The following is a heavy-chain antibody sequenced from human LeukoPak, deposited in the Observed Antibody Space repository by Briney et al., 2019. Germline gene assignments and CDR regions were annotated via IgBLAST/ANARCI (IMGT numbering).Heavy chain of an antibody. CDR2: IYSGGST. CDR3: ARDGSMVRGVSQKIDY. CDR1: GFTVSSNY. J-gene: IGHJ4*02. D-gene: IGHD3-10*01. Sequence: GGSLRLSCAASGFTVSSNYMSWVRQAPGKGLEWVSVIYSGGSTYYADSVKGRFTISRDNSKNTLYLQMNSLRAEDTAVYYCARDGSMVRGVSQKIDYWGQGTLVTVSS. V-gene: IGHV3-53*01.